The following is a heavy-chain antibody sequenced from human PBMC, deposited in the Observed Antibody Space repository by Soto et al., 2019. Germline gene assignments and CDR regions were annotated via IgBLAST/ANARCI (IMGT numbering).Heavy chain of an antibody. D-gene: IGHD1-26*01. Sequence: EVHLLESGGGLVQPGGSLRLSCAASGFMFSAYAMHWVRQAPGQGLEWVSSMSGTPDDTYYADSVKGRFTVSRDSSTDTLYLPLNSLRAEDTALYFCAREDGGSPFDYWGQGTLVIVSS. V-gene: IGHV3-23*01. CDR1: GFMFSAYA. CDR2: MSGTPDDT. CDR3: AREDGGSPFDY. J-gene: IGHJ4*02.